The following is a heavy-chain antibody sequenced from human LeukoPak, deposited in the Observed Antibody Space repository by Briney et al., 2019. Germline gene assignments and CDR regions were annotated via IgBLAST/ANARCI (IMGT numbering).Heavy chain of an antibody. CDR3: ATIKRGSIFGYFDF. CDR2: LFDSVNT. Sequence: SETLFLTCTVSGGSISSHYWSWIRQPPGKGLEGMAYLFDSVNTKDNPSLQSRLTLSADTSKTQFSLRLSSVTAADTAVYYCATIKRGSIFGYFDFWGQGIKVTVSS. J-gene: IGHJ4*02. V-gene: IGHV4-59*11. D-gene: IGHD5-18*01. CDR1: GGSISSHY.